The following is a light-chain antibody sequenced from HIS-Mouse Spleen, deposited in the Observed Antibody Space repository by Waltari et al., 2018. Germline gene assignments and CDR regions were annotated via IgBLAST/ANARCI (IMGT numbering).Light chain of an antibody. CDR1: PGISSY. CDR3: QQLNSYPPT. Sequence: DIQLTQSPSFLSASVGARVTITCRPSPGISSYLAWYQQRPGKAPKLLIYAASTLQSGVPSRFSGSGSGTEFTLTISSLQPEDFATYYCQQLNSYPPTFGQETKVEIK. CDR2: AAS. J-gene: IGKJ1*01. V-gene: IGKV1-9*01.